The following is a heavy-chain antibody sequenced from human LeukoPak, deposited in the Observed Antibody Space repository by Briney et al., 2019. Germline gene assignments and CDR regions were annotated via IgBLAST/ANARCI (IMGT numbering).Heavy chain of an antibody. V-gene: IGHV4-34*01. CDR2: INHGGTT. Sequence: SETLSLTCAVYGGSFSGYYWSWVRQPPGKGLEWIGEINHGGTTIYNPSLQSRVIISVDTSKSQFSLKLTSATAADTAVYYCARNDYYFEYWGQGTLVTVSS. J-gene: IGHJ4*02. D-gene: IGHD3-3*01. CDR1: GGSFSGYY. CDR3: ARNDYYFEY.